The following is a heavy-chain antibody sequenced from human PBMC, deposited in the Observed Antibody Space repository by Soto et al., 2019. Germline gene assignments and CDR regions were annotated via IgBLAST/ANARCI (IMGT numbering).Heavy chain of an antibody. V-gene: IGHV4-30-4*01. CDR3: ARDLMDYGYYFDY. J-gene: IGHJ4*02. D-gene: IGHD4-17*01. CDR2: IYYSGST. Sequence: QVQLQESGPGLVKPSQTLSLTCTVSGGSISSGDYYWSWIRQPPGKGLEWIGYIYYSGSTYYNPSLNSRVPISVDTSKNQFSLKLSSVTAADTAVYYCARDLMDYGYYFDYWAREPWSPSPQ. CDR1: GGSISSGDYY.